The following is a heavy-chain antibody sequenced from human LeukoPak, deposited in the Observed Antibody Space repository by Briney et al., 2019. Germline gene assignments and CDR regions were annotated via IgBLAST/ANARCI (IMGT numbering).Heavy chain of an antibody. D-gene: IGHD3-22*01. V-gene: IGHV4-30-2*01. CDR2: IYHSGST. J-gene: IGHJ3*02. Sequence: PSQTLSLTCTVSGGSISSGGYYWSWIRQPPGKGLEWIGYIYHSGSTYYNPSLKSRVTISVDRSKNQFSLKLSSVTAADTAVYYCARHPDFNYYDSSGYYYRRAFDIWGQGTMVTVSS. CDR1: GGSISSGGYY. CDR3: ARHPDFNYYDSSGYYYRRAFDI.